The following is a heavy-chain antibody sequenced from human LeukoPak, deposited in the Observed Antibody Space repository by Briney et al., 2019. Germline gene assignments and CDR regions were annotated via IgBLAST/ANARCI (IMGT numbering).Heavy chain of an antibody. CDR1: GGSISGYY. V-gene: IGHV4-59*08. J-gene: IGHJ4*02. D-gene: IGHD3-22*01. CDR2: IYYTGGT. Sequence: PSETLSLTCTVSGGSISGYYWSWIRQPPGKGLEWIGYIYYTGGTNYNPSLKSRVTISVDTSKNQFSLKLSSVTAADTAVYYCARRKEDYSDISGYYRHSYYFDYWGQGTLVTVSS. CDR3: ARRKEDYSDISGYYRHSYYFDY.